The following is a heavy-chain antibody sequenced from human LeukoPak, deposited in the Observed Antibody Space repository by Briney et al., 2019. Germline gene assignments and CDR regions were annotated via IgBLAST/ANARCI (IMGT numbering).Heavy chain of an antibody. CDR1: GYTFTSYY. Sequence: ASVKVSCKASGYTFTSYYMHWVRQAPGQGLEWMGILNPSGGSTSYAQKFQGRVTMTRDTSTSTVYMELSSLRSEDTAVYYCARDRAMLTDYDSSGYYYYWGQGTLVTVSS. J-gene: IGHJ4*02. V-gene: IGHV1-46*01. CDR3: ARDRAMLTDYDSSGYYYY. CDR2: LNPSGGST. D-gene: IGHD3-22*01.